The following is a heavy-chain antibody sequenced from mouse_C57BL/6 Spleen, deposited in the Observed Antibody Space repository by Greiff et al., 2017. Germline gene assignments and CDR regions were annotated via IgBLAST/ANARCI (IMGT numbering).Heavy chain of an antibody. D-gene: IGHD1-1*01. CDR2: INPNNGGT. V-gene: IGHV1-26*01. CDR1: GYTFTDYY. CDR3: ARWDYYGSSYHYAMDY. J-gene: IGHJ4*01. Sequence: EVQLQQSGPELVKPGASVKISCKASGYTFTDYYMNWVKQSHGKSLEWIGDINPNNGGTSYNQKFKGKATLTVDKSSSTAYMELRSLTSEDSAVYYCARWDYYGSSYHYAMDYWGQGTSVTVPS.